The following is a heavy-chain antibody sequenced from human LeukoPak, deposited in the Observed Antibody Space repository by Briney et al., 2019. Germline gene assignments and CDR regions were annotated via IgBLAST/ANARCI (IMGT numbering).Heavy chain of an antibody. CDR2: IYHSGST. CDR3: ASDYCSSTSCYFRVFRY. J-gene: IGHJ4*02. D-gene: IGHD2-2*01. Sequence: SETLSLTCAVSGGSISSGGYSWSWIRQPPGKGLEWIGYIYHSGSTYYNPSLKSRVTISVDRSKNQFSLKLSSVTAADTAVYYCASDYCSSTSCYFRVFRYWGQGTLVTVSS. V-gene: IGHV4-30-2*01. CDR1: GGSISSGGYS.